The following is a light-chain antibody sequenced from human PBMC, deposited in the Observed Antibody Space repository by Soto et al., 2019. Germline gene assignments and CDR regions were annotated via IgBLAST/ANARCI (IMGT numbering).Light chain of an antibody. CDR1: QSINSW. CDR2: DAS. J-gene: IGKJ1*01. CDR3: QQYTSYSWT. Sequence: DIRMTQSPSTLSASVGDRVTITCRASQSINSWLAWYQQKPGKAPQILIYDASTLKSGVTSRFSASGSGTAFTLIISSLQPDDFATSYCQQYTSYSWTFGQGTKVEI. V-gene: IGKV1-5*01.